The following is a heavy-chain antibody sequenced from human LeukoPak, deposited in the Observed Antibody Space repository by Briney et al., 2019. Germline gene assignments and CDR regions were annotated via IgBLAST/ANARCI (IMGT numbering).Heavy chain of an antibody. CDR2: ISGSGGST. CDR1: GFTFSSHA. D-gene: IGHD6-19*01. CDR3: AKVMAVAARRGNIDY. Sequence: TGGSLRLSCAASGFTFSSHAMNWVRQAPGRGLEWVSAISGSGGSTYYADSVKGRFTISRDNSKNTLYVQMNSLRAEDTAIYYCAKVMAVAARRGNIDYWGQGTLVTVSS. V-gene: IGHV3-23*01. J-gene: IGHJ4*02.